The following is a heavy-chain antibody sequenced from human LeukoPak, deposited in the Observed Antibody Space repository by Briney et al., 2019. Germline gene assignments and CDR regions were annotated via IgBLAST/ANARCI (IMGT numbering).Heavy chain of an antibody. CDR3: ARVKESVSGGDHVDY. CDR2: ISSSSSYI. J-gene: IGHJ4*02. Sequence: GGSLRLSCAASGFTFCSYSMYWGCQAPGKGREWVSSISSSSSYIYYADSVKGRFTISRGNAKNSLYLQMNSLRAEDTAVYYCARVKESVSGGDHVDYWGQGTLVTVSS. CDR1: GFTFCSYS. D-gene: IGHD2-21*02. V-gene: IGHV3-21*01.